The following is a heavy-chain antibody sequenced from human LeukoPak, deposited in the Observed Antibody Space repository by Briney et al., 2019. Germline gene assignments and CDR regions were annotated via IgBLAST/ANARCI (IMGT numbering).Heavy chain of an antibody. Sequence: EASVKVSCKASGYTFTGYYMHWVRQAPGQGLEWMGWISAYNGNTNYAQKLQGRVTMTTDTSTSTAYMELRSLRSDDTAVYYCARSGPYSSSWYQSCDYWGQGTLVTVSS. CDR3: ARSGPYSSSWYQSCDY. CDR2: ISAYNGNT. J-gene: IGHJ4*02. D-gene: IGHD6-13*01. V-gene: IGHV1-18*04. CDR1: GYTFTGYY.